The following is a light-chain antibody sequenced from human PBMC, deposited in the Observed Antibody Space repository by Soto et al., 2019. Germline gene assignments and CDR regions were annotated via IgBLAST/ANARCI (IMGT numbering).Light chain of an antibody. J-gene: IGKJ1*01. V-gene: IGKV3D-20*02. CDR1: QSVSSSY. Sequence: EIVLTQSPATLSLSPGERATLSCGASQSVSSSYLAWYQQKPGQAPRFLIYGTSSRATGIPDRFSGSRSGTDFSLTISRLEPEDFAVYYCQQRSDWPWTFGQGTKVDIK. CDR2: GTS. CDR3: QQRSDWPWT.